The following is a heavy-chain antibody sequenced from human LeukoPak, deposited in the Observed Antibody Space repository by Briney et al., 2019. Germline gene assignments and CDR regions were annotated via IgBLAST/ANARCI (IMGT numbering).Heavy chain of an antibody. D-gene: IGHD4-17*01. J-gene: IGHJ4*02. CDR1: GFTFSDYY. CDR2: ISNSGNSI. Sequence: GGSLRLSCAASGFTFSDYYMSWIRQAPGKGLEWLSDISNSGNSIYSADSVKGRFTISRDNAKNSLYLQIHSLRAEDTAVYYCARERTTVRGVDYFDYWGQGTLVTVSS. CDR3: ARERTTVRGVDYFDY. V-gene: IGHV3-11*01.